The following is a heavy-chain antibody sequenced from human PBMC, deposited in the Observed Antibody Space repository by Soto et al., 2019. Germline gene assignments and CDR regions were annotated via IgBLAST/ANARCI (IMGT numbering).Heavy chain of an antibody. V-gene: IGHV3-48*01. D-gene: IGHD3-22*01. CDR1: GFTFSSYS. CDR2: ISSGSSTI. CDR3: APHSGYYDY. J-gene: IGHJ4*02. Sequence: EVQLVESGGGLVQPGGSLRLSCAASGFTFSSYSMNWVRQAPGKGLERVSYISSGSSTIFYADSVKGRFTISRDNAKNSLYLQMNSLRAEDTAVYYCAPHSGYYDYWGQGTLVTVSS.